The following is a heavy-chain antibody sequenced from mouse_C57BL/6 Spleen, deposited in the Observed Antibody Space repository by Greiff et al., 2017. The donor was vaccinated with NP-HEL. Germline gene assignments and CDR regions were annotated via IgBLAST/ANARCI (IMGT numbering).Heavy chain of an antibody. CDR2: IDPSDSYT. Sequence: QVQLQQPGAELVRPGTSVKLSCKASGYTFTSYWMHWVKQRPGQGLEWIGVIDPSDSYTNYNQKFKGKATLTVDTSSSTAYMQLSSLTSEDSAVYDCARDYGNYSYAMDYWGQGTSVTVSS. D-gene: IGHD2-1*01. CDR1: GYTFTSYW. CDR3: ARDYGNYSYAMDY. V-gene: IGHV1-59*01. J-gene: IGHJ4*01.